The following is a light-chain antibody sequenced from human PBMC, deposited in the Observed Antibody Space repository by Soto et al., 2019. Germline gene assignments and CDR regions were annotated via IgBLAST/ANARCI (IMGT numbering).Light chain of an antibody. V-gene: IGKV1-5*03. CDR2: KAS. J-gene: IGKJ1*01. Sequence: DIQMTQSPSTLSASVGDRVTITCRASQSLSRWLAWYQQKPGKAPNLLIYKASSLPSGVPSRFSGSGSGTEFTLTISRLQPVDFATYYCQRYNGYSKTFGQGT. CDR3: QRYNGYSKT. CDR1: QSLSRW.